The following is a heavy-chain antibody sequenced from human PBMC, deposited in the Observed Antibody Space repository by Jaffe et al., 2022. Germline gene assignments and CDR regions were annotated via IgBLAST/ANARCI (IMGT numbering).Heavy chain of an antibody. CDR1: GVSISSGNW. CDR2: IYHSGST. J-gene: IGHJ4*02. D-gene: IGHD6-19*01. V-gene: IGHV4-4*02. CDR3: ARHSSAWFGAIDY. Sequence: QVQLQESGPGLVKPSGTLSLTCAVSGVSISSGNWWTWVRQPPGKGLEWIGEIYHSGSTNYNPSLKSRVTLSVDKSKNQFSLRLSSVTAADTAVYYCARHSSAWFGAIDYWGQGTLVTVSS.